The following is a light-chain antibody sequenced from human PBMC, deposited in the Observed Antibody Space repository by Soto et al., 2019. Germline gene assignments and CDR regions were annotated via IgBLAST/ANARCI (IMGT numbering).Light chain of an antibody. J-gene: IGKJ3*01. CDR2: GAS. CDR1: QGISSY. V-gene: IGKV1-9*01. CDR3: QQLNS. Sequence: DIQLTQSPSFLSASVGDRVTITCRASQGISSYLAWYQQKPGKAPKLLIYGASTLQSGVPSRFSGSGSGTEFTLTISSLQPEDFATYYCQQLNSFGPGTKVDIK.